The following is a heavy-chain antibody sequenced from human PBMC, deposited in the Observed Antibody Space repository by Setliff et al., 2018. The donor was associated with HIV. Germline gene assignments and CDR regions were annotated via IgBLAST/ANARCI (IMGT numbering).Heavy chain of an antibody. CDR1: ADTFTNCL. Sequence: ASVKVSCKASADTFTNCLINWVRQAPGQGLEWMGWINPSRHNTIYAPRYQGRVTMTRDTSISTAYMELGGLRSDDTAVYYCARNYGADSNYFDYWGQGTLVTSPQ. D-gene: IGHD4-17*01. CDR2: INPSRHNT. V-gene: IGHV1-2*02. CDR3: ARNYGADSNYFDY. J-gene: IGHJ4*02.